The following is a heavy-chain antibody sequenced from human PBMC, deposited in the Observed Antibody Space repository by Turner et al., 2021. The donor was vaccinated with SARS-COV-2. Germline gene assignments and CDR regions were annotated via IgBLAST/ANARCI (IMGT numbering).Heavy chain of an antibody. J-gene: IGHJ4*02. CDR3: AKDRGYDILTGYSPYFDY. CDR1: GFTFDDYA. V-gene: IGHV3-9*01. D-gene: IGHD3-9*01. CDR2: ISWNSGCI. Sequence: EVQLVESGGGLVQPGRSLRLSCAASGFTFDDYAMHWVRQAQGKGLEWVSGISWNSGCIGYADSVKGRFTMSRDNAKNSLYLQMNSLRAEDTALYYCAKDRGYDILTGYSPYFDYWGQGTLVTVSS.